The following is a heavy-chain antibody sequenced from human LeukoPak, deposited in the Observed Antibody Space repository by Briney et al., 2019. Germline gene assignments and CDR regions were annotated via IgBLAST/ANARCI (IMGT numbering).Heavy chain of an antibody. CDR2: INQDGSLK. Sequence: GGSLRLSCAASGFTFSSYWMSWVRQAPGKGLEWVANINQDGSLKHYVDSVKGRFTISRDNVQNSLYLQMNSLRAEDTAVYYCARLYRDVTTFDYWGQGTLVTVSS. D-gene: IGHD4-17*01. CDR1: GFTFSSYW. V-gene: IGHV3-7*01. CDR3: ARLYRDVTTFDY. J-gene: IGHJ4*02.